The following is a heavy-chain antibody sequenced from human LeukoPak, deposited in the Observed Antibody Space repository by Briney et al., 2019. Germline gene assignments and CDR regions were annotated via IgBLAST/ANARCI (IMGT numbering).Heavy chain of an antibody. D-gene: IGHD3-16*01. CDR3: ARGIRGAADY. J-gene: IGHJ4*02. CDR1: GGSFSGYY. CDR2: IHNSGST. Sequence: SETLSLTCAVCGGSFSGYYWSWIRQPPGKGLEWIGFIHNSGSTNYNPSLKSRLTMSLDKSMNQVSLHLNSVTAADTAVYYCARGIRGAADYWGQGTLVTVSS. V-gene: IGHV4-59*01.